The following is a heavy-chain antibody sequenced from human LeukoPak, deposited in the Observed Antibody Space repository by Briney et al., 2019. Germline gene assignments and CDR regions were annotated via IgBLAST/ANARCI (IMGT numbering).Heavy chain of an antibody. D-gene: IGHD3-9*01. CDR2: IRYDGSNK. J-gene: IGHJ4*02. V-gene: IGHV3-30*02. Sequence: GGSLRLSCAASGFTFSSYGMHWVRQAPGKGLEWVAFIRYDGSNKYYADSVKGRFTISRDNAKNSLYVQMNSLRAEDTAVYYCAREYYDILTGFFDYWGQGTLVTVSS. CDR1: GFTFSSYG. CDR3: AREYYDILTGFFDY.